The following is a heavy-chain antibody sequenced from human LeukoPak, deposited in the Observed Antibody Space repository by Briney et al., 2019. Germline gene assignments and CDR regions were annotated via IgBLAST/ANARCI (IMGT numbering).Heavy chain of an antibody. V-gene: IGHV1-69*13. CDR2: IIPIFGTA. D-gene: IGHD3-10*01. J-gene: IGHJ4*02. CDR1: GGTFSSYA. CDR3: ARVAARGVDYGSGSRDY. Sequence: GASVKVSCKASGGTFSSYAISWVRQAPGQGLEWMGGIIPIFGTANYAQKFQGRVTITADESTSTAYMELSSLRSEDPAVYYCARVAARGVDYGSGSRDYWGQGTLVTVSS.